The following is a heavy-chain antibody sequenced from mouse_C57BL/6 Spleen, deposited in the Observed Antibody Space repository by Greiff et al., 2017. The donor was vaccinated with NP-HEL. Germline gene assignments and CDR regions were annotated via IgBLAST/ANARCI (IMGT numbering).Heavy chain of an antibody. CDR2: ISSGSSTI. V-gene: IGHV5-17*01. Sequence: EVQRVESGGGLVKPGGSLKLSCAASGFTFSDYGMHWVRQAPEKGLEWVAYISSGSSTIYYADTVKGRFTISRDNAKNTLFLQMTSLRSEDTAMYYCAIYDYDLYYFDYWGQGTTLTVSS. J-gene: IGHJ2*01. CDR3: AIYDYDLYYFDY. CDR1: GFTFSDYG. D-gene: IGHD2-4*01.